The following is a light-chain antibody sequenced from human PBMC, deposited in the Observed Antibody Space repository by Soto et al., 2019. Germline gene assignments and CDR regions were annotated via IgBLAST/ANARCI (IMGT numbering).Light chain of an antibody. CDR2: GAS. CDR1: QTVSSNY. CDR3: QQYTGPPTT. Sequence: EIILTQSPDTLSLSPGERATLSCRASQTVSSNYLAWCQQRPGQAPRLLIYGASTRAAGIPDRFSGSGSGTDFNLTITRLEHEDSAVYFCQQYTGPPTTFGQGTRLEIK. V-gene: IGKV3-20*01. J-gene: IGKJ5*01.